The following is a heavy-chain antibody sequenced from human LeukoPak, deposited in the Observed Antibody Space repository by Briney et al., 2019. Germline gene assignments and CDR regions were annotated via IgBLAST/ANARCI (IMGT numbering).Heavy chain of an antibody. CDR1: GFTFSSYG. CDR2: ISYDGSNK. V-gene: IGHV3-30*18. CDR3: AKDQLWFGELLLLDY. Sequence: GGSLRLSCAASGFTFSSYGMHWVRQAPGKGLEWVAVISYDGSNKYYADSVKGRFTISRDNSKNTLYLQMNSLRAEDTAVYYCAKDQLWFGELLLLDYWGQGTLVTVSS. D-gene: IGHD3-10*01. J-gene: IGHJ4*02.